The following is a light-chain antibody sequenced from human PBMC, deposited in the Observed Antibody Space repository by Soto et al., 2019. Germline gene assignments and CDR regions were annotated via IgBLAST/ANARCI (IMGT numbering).Light chain of an antibody. Sequence: EIVLTQSPATLTLSPGERATLSCRASQSVSSYLAWYQQKPGQAPRLLIYDASNRATGIPARFSGSGSGTDFTLTISSLEPEDFGVYYCQQRSIWPPYTFGQGTKLEIK. CDR3: QQRSIWPPYT. CDR1: QSVSSY. J-gene: IGKJ2*01. CDR2: DAS. V-gene: IGKV3-11*01.